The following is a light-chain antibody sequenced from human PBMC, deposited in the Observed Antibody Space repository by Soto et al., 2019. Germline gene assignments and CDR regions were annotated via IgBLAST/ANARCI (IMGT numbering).Light chain of an antibody. CDR1: QSVSSN. J-gene: IGKJ5*01. CDR2: GAS. V-gene: IGKV3-15*01. CDR3: QQYYNWPPRIT. Sequence: EIVMTQSPATLSVSPGERATLSCRASQSVSSNLAWYQKKPGQAPRLLIYGASTRATGIPARFSGSGSGTEFTLTISSLQSEDFAVYYCQQYYNWPPRITFGQGTRLEIK.